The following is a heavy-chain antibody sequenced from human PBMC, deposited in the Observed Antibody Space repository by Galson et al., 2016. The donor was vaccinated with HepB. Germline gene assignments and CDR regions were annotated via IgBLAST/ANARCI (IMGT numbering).Heavy chain of an antibody. CDR2: ISYDGGNK. Sequence: SLRLSCAASGFTFSNYGMHWVRQAPGKGLEWVAVISYDGGNKYYADSVKGRFTISRDNSTNTLHLQMNSLRSEDTAVYYCAKNDILAGYSAFDYWGQGTLVTVSS. D-gene: IGHD3-9*01. CDR1: GFTFSNYG. CDR3: AKNDILAGYSAFDY. J-gene: IGHJ4*02. V-gene: IGHV3-30*18.